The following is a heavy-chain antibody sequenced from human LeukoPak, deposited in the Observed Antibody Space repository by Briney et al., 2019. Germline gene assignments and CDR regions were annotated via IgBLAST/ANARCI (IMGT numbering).Heavy chain of an antibody. CDR3: ASSNNKRRWLQPHAFDI. Sequence: GASVKVSCKASGYTFTGYYMHWVRQAPGQGLEWMGWINPNSGGTNYAQKFQGRGTMTRDTSISTAYMELSRLRSDDTAVYYCASSNNKRRWLQPHAFDIWGQGTMVTVSS. V-gene: IGHV1-2*02. CDR1: GYTFTGYY. D-gene: IGHD5-12*01. CDR2: INPNSGGT. J-gene: IGHJ3*02.